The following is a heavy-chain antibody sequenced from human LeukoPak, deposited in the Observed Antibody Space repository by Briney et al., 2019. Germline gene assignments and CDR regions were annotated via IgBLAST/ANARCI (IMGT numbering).Heavy chain of an antibody. CDR3: ARGRTTMVRGVISKPDY. J-gene: IGHJ4*02. Sequence: ASVKVSCKASGYTFTGYYMHWVRQAPGQGLEWMGWINPNSGGTNYAQKFQGRVTMTRDTSISTAYVELSRLRSDDTAVYYCARGRTTMVRGVISKPDYRGQGTLVTVSS. D-gene: IGHD3-10*01. CDR2: INPNSGGT. CDR1: GYTFTGYY. V-gene: IGHV1-2*02.